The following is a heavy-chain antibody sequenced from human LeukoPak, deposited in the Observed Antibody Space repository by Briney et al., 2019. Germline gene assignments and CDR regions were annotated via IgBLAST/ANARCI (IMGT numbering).Heavy chain of an antibody. CDR2: MNPNSGNT. J-gene: IGHJ5*02. D-gene: IGHD1-14*01. Sequence: ASVKVSCKASGYTFTSYGISWVRQAPGQGLEWMGWMNPNSGNTGSAQKFQGRLTITRDTSISTIYMELSRLTSEDTAVYYCARVRPNLVWFDPWGQGTLVTVSP. CDR1: GYTFTSYG. CDR3: ARVRPNLVWFDP. V-gene: IGHV1-8*03.